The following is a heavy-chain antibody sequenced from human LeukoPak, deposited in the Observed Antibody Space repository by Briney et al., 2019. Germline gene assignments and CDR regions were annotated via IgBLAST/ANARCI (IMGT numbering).Heavy chain of an antibody. CDR2: INHSGST. CDR1: GGSFSGYY. D-gene: IGHD3-3*01. J-gene: IGHJ4*02. CDR3: ARAHYGFWSGQIYYFDY. Sequence: SETLSLTCAVYGGSFSGYYWSWIRQPPGKGLEWIREINHSGSTNYNPSLKSRVTISVDTSKNQFSLKLSSVTTADTAVYYCARAHYGFWSGQIYYFDYWGQGTLVTVSS. V-gene: IGHV4-34*01.